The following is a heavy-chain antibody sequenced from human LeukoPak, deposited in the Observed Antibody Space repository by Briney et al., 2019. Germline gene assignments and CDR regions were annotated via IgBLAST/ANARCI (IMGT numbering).Heavy chain of an antibody. J-gene: IGHJ4*02. CDR1: GFIFSSYG. V-gene: IGHV3-23*01. Sequence: PGGSLRLSCAASGFIFSSYGMHWVRQAPGKSLEWVSGIGGSGSRTYYADSVKGRFTISRDNSKNTLYLQMNSLRAEDTAIYYCAKKYGVTVYGSGLNYFDYWGQGTLVTVSS. CDR3: AKKYGVTVYGSGLNYFDY. CDR2: IGGSGSRT. D-gene: IGHD6-19*01.